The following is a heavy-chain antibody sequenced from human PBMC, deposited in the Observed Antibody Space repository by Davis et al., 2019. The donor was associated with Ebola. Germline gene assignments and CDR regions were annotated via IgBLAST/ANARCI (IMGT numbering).Heavy chain of an antibody. V-gene: IGHV3-21*01. CDR2: ISSSSSYI. CDR1: GFTFSSYS. D-gene: IGHD3-10*01. CDR3: ARHALEWFGELLYKGGWFDP. Sequence: GESLKISCAASGFTFSSYSMNWVRQAPGKGLEWVSSISSSSSYIYYADSVKGRFTISRDNAKNSLYLQMNSLRAEDTAVYYCARHALEWFGELLYKGGWFDPWGQGTLVTVSS. J-gene: IGHJ5*02.